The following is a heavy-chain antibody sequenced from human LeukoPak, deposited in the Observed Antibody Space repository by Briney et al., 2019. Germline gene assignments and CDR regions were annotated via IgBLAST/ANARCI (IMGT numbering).Heavy chain of an antibody. V-gene: IGHV3-23*01. J-gene: IGHJ4*02. CDR2: ISGSGGTT. CDR3: AKIGRIAVAGTNC. Sequence: GGSLRLSCAASGLTFSSYAMSWVRQAPGKGLEWVSAISGSGGTTYYADSVRGRFTISRDNSKNILFLQLNSLRAEDTAVYYCAKIGRIAVAGTNCWGQGTLVTVSS. CDR1: GLTFSSYA. D-gene: IGHD6-19*01.